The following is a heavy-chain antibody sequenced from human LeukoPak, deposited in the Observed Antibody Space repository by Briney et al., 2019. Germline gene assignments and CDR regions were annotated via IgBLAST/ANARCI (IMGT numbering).Heavy chain of an antibody. Sequence: SETLSLTCAVYGGSFSGYYWSWIRQPPGKGLEWIGEINHSGSTNYNPSLKSRVTISVDTSKNQFSLKLSSVTAADTAMYYCARVKTPGVRLRLLAAAGATDYWGQGTLVTVSS. CDR2: INHSGST. CDR3: ARVKTPGVRLRLLAAAGATDY. V-gene: IGHV4-34*01. CDR1: GGSFSGYY. J-gene: IGHJ4*02. D-gene: IGHD6-13*01.